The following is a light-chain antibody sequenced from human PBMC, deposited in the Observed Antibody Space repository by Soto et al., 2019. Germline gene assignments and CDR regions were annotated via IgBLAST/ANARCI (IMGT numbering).Light chain of an antibody. CDR2: DAS. CDR1: QHISHY. V-gene: IGKV1-33*01. Sequence: DIQMTQSPSSLSASVGDRVTITCQASQHISHYLNWYQQRPGKAPKLLIYDASNLETGVPSRFSGSGSGTQFTFTISSLQPEDIATYYCQKCDDVPLTFGGGTKVEIK. J-gene: IGKJ4*01. CDR3: QKCDDVPLT.